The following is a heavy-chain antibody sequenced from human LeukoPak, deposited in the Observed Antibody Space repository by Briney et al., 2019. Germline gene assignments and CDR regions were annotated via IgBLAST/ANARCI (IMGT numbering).Heavy chain of an antibody. V-gene: IGHV3-15*01. CDR2: IKSKTDGGTT. CDR3: TTEFDSSGYPPRGTGY. Sequence: GGSLRLSCAASGFTFSSYWMSWVRQAPGKGLEWVGRIKSKTDGGTTDYAAPVKGRFTISRDDSKNTLYLQMNSLKTEDTAVYYCTTEFDSSGYPPRGTGYWGQGTLVTVSS. D-gene: IGHD3-22*01. J-gene: IGHJ4*02. CDR1: GFTFSSYW.